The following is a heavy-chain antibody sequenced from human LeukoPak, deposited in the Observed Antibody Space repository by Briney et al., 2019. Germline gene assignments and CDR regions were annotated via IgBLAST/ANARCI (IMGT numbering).Heavy chain of an antibody. CDR2: IHQSGSI. CDR3: ARGADAWKVGY. CDR1: GDSISSGGYY. D-gene: IGHD1-1*01. Sequence: SETLSLTCTVSGDSISSGGYYWSWVRQSPGKGLEWIGCIHQSGSIHYPPSLKSRVTISVDRSNNQFSLKLSSVTAADTAVYYCARGADAWKVGYWGQGTLLTVSS. J-gene: IGHJ4*02. V-gene: IGHV4-30-2*06.